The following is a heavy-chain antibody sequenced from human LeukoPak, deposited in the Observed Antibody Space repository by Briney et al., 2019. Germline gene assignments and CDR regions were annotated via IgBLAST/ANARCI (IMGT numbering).Heavy chain of an antibody. D-gene: IGHD5-24*01. CDR2: IYYSGST. J-gene: IGHJ2*01. CDR3: ARQGRDGYNPNWYFDL. Sequence: TSETLSLTCTVSGGSISSSSYYWGWIRQPPGKGLEWIGSIYYSGSTYYNPSLKSRVTISVDTSKNQFSLKLSSVTAADTAVYYCARQGRDGYNPNWYFDLWGRGTLVTVSS. CDR1: GGSISSSSYY. V-gene: IGHV4-39*01.